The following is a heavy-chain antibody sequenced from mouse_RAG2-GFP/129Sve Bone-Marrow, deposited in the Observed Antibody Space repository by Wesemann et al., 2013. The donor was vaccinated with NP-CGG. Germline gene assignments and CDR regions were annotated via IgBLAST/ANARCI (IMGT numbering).Heavy chain of an antibody. V-gene: IGHV2-9*02. CDR3: ARERGYDYFDY. J-gene: IGHJ2*01. D-gene: IGHD2-2*01. CDR2: IWAGGST. Sequence: VRGVRQPPGKGLEWLGVIWAGGSTNYNSALMSRLSISKDNSKSQVFLKMNSLQTDDTAMYYCARERGYDYFDYWGQGTTLTVSS.